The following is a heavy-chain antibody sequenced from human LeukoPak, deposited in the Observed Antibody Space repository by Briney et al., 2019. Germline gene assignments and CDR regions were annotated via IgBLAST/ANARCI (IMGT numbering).Heavy chain of an antibody. D-gene: IGHD2-15*01. Sequence: GGSLRLSCAASGFTFSSYGMHWVRQAPGKGLEWVAIIWYDGSNKYYADSVKGRFTVSRDNSKNTLYLQVNRLRAEDTAVYYCARDVGCSGGSCYDDYYGMDVWGQGTTVTVSS. CDR1: GFTFSSYG. CDR3: ARDVGCSGGSCYDDYYGMDV. V-gene: IGHV3-33*08. CDR2: IWYDGSNK. J-gene: IGHJ6*02.